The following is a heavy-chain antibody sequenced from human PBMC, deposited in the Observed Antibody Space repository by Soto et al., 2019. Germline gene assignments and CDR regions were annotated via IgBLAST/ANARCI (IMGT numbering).Heavy chain of an antibody. Sequence: SETLSLTCAIYNSSLGAFHWTWIRQPPGKGLEWIGELIHGGSTNYNPSLKSRVTFSLDTSKSQFSLHVMSVTAADTAVYYCARSPLSYDYVRQTWREVGDSFDVWGRGTSVTVS. CDR3: ARSPLSYDYVRQTWREVGDSFDV. D-gene: IGHD3-10*02. V-gene: IGHV4-34*12. CDR1: NSSLGAFH. CDR2: LIHGGST. J-gene: IGHJ3*01.